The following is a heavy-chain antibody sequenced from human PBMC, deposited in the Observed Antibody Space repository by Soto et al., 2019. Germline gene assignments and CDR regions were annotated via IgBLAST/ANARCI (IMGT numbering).Heavy chain of an antibody. D-gene: IGHD3-22*01. CDR2: INHSGST. CDR1: GGSFSGYY. Sequence: SETLSLTCAVYGGSFSGYYWSWIRQPPGKGLEWIGEINHSGSTNYNPSLKSRVTISVDTSKNQFSLKLSSVTAADTAVYYCARGPSGSSGYYYYYHYYGMDVWGQGTTVTVSS. V-gene: IGHV4-34*01. J-gene: IGHJ6*02. CDR3: ARGPSGSSGYYYYYHYYGMDV.